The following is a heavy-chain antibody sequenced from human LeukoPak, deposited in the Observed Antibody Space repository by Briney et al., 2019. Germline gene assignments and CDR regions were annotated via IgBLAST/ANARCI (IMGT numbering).Heavy chain of an antibody. V-gene: IGHV1-18*01. CDR3: ARSGDDISGSHTFRFDD. CDR2: ISAYNGNT. J-gene: IGHJ4*02. Sequence: GASVKVSSKASGYTFTSYVISWLRRAPGQGLQGMGWISAYNGNTNYAQKLQGRVTMTTDTSTSTAYMEPRSLRSDDTAVYYCARSGDDISGSHTFRFDDWGQGTLVTVSS. CDR1: GYTFTSYV. D-gene: IGHD3-22*01.